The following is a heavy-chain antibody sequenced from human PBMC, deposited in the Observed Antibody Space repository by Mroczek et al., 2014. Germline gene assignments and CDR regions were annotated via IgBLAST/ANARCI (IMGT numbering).Heavy chain of an antibody. D-gene: IGHD3-3*01. CDR2: ISHDGSNK. J-gene: IGHJ6*02. CDR3: ARDRTIADDFWSGYSRYYGMDV. Sequence: QVQLVQSGGGVVQPGKSLRLSCAASGFTFSSYGMHWVRQAPGKGLKWVALISHDGSNKYYADSVKGRFTISRDNSKNTLYLQMNSLRAEDTAVYYCARDRTIADDFWSGYSRYYGMDVWGQGTHGHPSP. V-gene: IGHV3-30-3*01. CDR1: GFTFSSYG.